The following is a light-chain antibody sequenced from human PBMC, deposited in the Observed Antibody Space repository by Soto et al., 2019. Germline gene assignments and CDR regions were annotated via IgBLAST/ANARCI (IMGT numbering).Light chain of an antibody. V-gene: IGKV3-15*01. CDR2: GAS. CDR1: QSISSN. Sequence: EIVMTQSPATLSVSPGERATLSCRASQSISSNLVWYQQIPGQAPRLLMYGASTRATGIPARFSGSGSGTEFTLTISSLQSEDCAVYYCQQYDNWPRTFGPGTKVHIK. J-gene: IGKJ3*01. CDR3: QQYDNWPRT.